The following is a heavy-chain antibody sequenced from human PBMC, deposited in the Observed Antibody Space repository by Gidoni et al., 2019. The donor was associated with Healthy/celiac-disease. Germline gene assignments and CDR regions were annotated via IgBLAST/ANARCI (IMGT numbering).Heavy chain of an antibody. V-gene: IGHV4-59*01. D-gene: IGHD3-22*01. CDR2: IYYSGST. CDR3: ARAPLGMYYYDSSGYSGAFDI. Sequence: QVQLQESGPGLVKPSETLSLTCTVSGGSISSYYRSWIRQPPGKGLEWIGYIYYSGSTNYNPSLKSRVTISVDTSKNQFSLKLSSVTAADTAVYYCARAPLGMYYYDSSGYSGAFDIWGQGTMVTVSS. CDR1: GGSISSYY. J-gene: IGHJ3*02.